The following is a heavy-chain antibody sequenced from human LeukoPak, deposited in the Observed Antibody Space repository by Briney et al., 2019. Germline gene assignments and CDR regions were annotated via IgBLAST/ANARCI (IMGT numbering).Heavy chain of an antibody. CDR3: ARDLSNYDYIWGSYRATDAFDI. V-gene: IGHV4-31*03. Sequence: SQTLSLTCTVSGGSISSGTYYWSWIRQHPGKGPEWIGYIYYSGSTSYNPSLKSRVAISVDTPKNQFSLKLSSVTAADTAMYYCARDLSNYDYIWGSYRATDAFDIWGQGTMVTVSS. CDR1: GGSISSGTYY. CDR2: IYYSGST. J-gene: IGHJ3*02. D-gene: IGHD3-16*02.